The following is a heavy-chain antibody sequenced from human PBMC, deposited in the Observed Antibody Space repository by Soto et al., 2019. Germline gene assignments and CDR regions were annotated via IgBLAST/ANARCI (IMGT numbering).Heavy chain of an antibody. CDR3: ARGRQVSRSGYELGGY. V-gene: IGHV1-2*04. CDR2: INPNSGGT. D-gene: IGHD3-22*01. J-gene: IGHJ4*02. Sequence: ASVKVSCKASGYTFTGYYMHWVRQAPGQGLEWMGWINPNSGGTNYAQKFQGWVTMTRDTSISTAYMELSRLRSDDTAVYYCARGRQVSRSGYELGGYWGQGTLVTVSS. CDR1: GYTFTGYY.